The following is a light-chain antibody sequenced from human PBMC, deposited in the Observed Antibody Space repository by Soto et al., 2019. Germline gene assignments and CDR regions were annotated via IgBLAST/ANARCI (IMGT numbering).Light chain of an antibody. V-gene: IGKV3-15*01. CDR3: QQYDNYPLT. Sequence: EIVMTQSPATLSVSPGERATLSCRASQSVSSNLAWYQHTPGQAPRLLISGASTGATGLPSRFSGSGSGTEFTLTISNLQPDDFATYYCQQYDNYPLTFGGGTKVDIK. CDR1: QSVSSN. CDR2: GAS. J-gene: IGKJ4*01.